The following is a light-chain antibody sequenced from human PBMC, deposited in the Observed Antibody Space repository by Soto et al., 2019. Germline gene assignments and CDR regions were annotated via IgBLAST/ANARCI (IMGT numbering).Light chain of an antibody. J-gene: IGKJ5*01. Sequence: SVETRARGILQLTTGERATLSCRASRSLDSGQLAWYQQKVGRAPRLLIHDAFMRATGIPDRFSGSGSGTDFTLTIARLEPEDFAVYYCQQDGGHPRTFGQGTRVEIK. CDR1: RSLDSGQ. CDR2: DAF. CDR3: QQDGGHPRT. V-gene: IGKV3-20*01.